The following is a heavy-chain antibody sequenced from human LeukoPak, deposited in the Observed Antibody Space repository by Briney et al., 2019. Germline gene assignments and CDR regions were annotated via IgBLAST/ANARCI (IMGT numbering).Heavy chain of an antibody. CDR1: GGSFSGYS. CDR2: IYHSGST. V-gene: IGHV4-30-2*01. Sequence: SETLSLTCAVYGGSFSGYSWSWIRQPPGKGLEWIGYIYHSGSTYYNPSLKSRVTISVDRSKNQFSLKLSSVTAADTAVYYCARKNDAFDIWGQGTMVTVSS. J-gene: IGHJ3*02. CDR3: ARKNDAFDI.